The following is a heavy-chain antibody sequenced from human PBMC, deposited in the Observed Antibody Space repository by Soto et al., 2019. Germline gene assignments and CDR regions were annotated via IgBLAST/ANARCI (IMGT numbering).Heavy chain of an antibody. J-gene: IGHJ6*02. CDR1: GYSFTSYG. V-gene: IGHV1-18*01. D-gene: IGHD2-2*01. CDR2: ISPYNGHT. CDR3: ARDLTIVPATHPRLENYGMDV. Sequence: QVQLVQSEGEVKKPGASVKVSCKASGYSFTSYGISWVRRAPGQGLEWMGWISPYNGHTQFVERFQGRVTTTTDTSTDTAYVELRNLRSDDTAHYYCARDLTIVPATHPRLENYGMDVWGQGTTVIVSS.